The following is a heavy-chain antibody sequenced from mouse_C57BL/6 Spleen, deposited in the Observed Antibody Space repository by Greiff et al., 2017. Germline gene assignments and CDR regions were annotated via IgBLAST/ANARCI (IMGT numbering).Heavy chain of an antibody. V-gene: IGHV1-50*01. CDR2: IDPSDSYT. CDR3: ARCYDYAHFDY. CDR1: GYTFTSYW. J-gene: IGHJ2*01. D-gene: IGHD2-4*01. Sequence: QVQLQQPGAELVKPGASVKLSCKASGYTFTSYWMQWVKQRPGPGLEWIGEIDPSDSYTNYNQKFKGKATLTVDTSSSTAYMQLSSLTSEDSAVXYCARCYDYAHFDYWGQGTTLTVSS.